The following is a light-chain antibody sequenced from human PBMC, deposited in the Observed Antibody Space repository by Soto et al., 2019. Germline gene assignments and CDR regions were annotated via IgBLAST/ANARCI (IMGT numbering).Light chain of an antibody. CDR3: QHYNSYSEA. V-gene: IGKV3-11*01. CDR2: DAS. J-gene: IGKJ1*01. Sequence: ESLLTQSPRPLSLSPGERATLSRRASQSVSSYLAWYQQKPGQAPRLLIYDASNRATGIPARFSGSGSGTEFTLTISSLQPDDFATYYCQHYNSYSEAFGQGTKVDIK. CDR1: QSVSSY.